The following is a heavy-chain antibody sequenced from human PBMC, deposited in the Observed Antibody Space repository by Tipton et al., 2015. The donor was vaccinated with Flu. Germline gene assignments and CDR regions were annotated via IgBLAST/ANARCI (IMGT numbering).Heavy chain of an antibody. CDR3: ARRDYSNYVSEPKNWFDP. D-gene: IGHD4-11*01. Sequence: TLSLTCGVSGGSIRSSNYYWGWIRQPPGKGLEWIGNTFHSGNTYLNPSLKSRVTISIDTSKNQFSLKLSSVTAADTAVYYCARRDYSNYVSEPKNWFDPWGQGALVTVSP. CDR1: GGSIRSSNYY. V-gene: IGHV4-39*07. J-gene: IGHJ5*02. CDR2: TFHSGNT.